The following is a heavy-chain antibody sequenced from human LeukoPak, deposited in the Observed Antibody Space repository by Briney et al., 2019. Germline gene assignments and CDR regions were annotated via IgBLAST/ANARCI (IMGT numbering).Heavy chain of an antibody. CDR1: GFTFSSYA. V-gene: IGHV3-23*01. CDR2: ISGSGGST. D-gene: IGHD1/OR15-1a*01. Sequence: GGSLRLSCAASGFTFSSYAMSWVRQAPGKGLEWVSAISGSGGSTYYADSVKGRFTISRDNSKNTLYLQMNSLRAEDTAVYYCAKLTGDWTKILTAFYYYYMDVWGKGTTVTVSS. CDR3: AKLTGDWTKILTAFYYYYMDV. J-gene: IGHJ6*03.